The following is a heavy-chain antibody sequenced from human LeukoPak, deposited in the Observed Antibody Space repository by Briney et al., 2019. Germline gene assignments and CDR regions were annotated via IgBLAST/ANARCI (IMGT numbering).Heavy chain of an antibody. V-gene: IGHV4-39*07. CDR2: IYYSGST. CDR3: ARDEASYSSGWYGDY. D-gene: IGHD6-19*01. CDR1: GGSISSSSYY. J-gene: IGHJ4*02. Sequence: SETLSLTCTVSGGSISSSSYYWGWIRQPPGKGLEWIGSIYYSGSTYYNPSLKSRVTISVDTSKNQFSLKLSSVTAADTAVYYCARDEASYSSGWYGDYWGQGTLVTVSS.